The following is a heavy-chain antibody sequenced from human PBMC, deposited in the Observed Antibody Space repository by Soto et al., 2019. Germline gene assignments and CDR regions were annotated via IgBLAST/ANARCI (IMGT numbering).Heavy chain of an antibody. CDR1: GFTFAAYA. D-gene: IGHD3-9*01. V-gene: IGHV3-23*01. CDR3: AKVGYDILTGYFYYFDY. CDR2: ISGSGGST. J-gene: IGHJ4*02. Sequence: GGSLRLSCAASGFTFAAYAMSWVRQAPGKGLEWVSAISGSGGSTYYADSVKGRFTISRDNSKNTLYLQMNSLRAEDTAVYYCAKVGYDILTGYFYYFDYWGQGTLVTVSS.